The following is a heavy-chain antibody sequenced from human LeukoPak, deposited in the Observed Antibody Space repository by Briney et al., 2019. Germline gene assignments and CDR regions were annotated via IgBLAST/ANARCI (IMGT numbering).Heavy chain of an antibody. CDR2: ISGSGAST. CDR3: AKKTGIATRPCDY. J-gene: IGHJ4*02. Sequence: GGSLRLSCAASGFTFSSYAMSWVRQAPGKGLEWVSVISGSGASTYYVDSVKGRFTISRGNSKDTLYLQMNSLRAEDTAVYYCAKKTGIATRPCDYWGQGTLVTVSS. CDR1: GFTFSSYA. V-gene: IGHV3-23*01. D-gene: IGHD6-6*01.